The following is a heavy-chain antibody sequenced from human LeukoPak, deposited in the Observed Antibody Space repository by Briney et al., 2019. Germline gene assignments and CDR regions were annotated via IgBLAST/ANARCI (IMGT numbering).Heavy chain of an antibody. D-gene: IGHD2-21*01. CDR1: GCTFSSYD. CDR2: IRYDGSTK. J-gene: IGHJ6*02. V-gene: IGHV3-33*01. CDR3: AREGGGWVTTTRKAYGMDV. Sequence: GGSLRLSCAASGCTFSSYDMHWVRQPPGKGLEWVAVIRYDGSTKYYADSVKGRFTISRDNSKSTVYLQMNSLRAEDTAVYYCAREGGGWVTTTRKAYGMDVWGQGTTVTVSS.